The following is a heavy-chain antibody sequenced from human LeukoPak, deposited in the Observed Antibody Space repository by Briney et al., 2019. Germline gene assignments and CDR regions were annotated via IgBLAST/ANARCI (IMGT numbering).Heavy chain of an antibody. CDR2: IDWDDDK. D-gene: IGHD1-26*01. J-gene: IGHJ4*02. Sequence: SGPTLVNPTQTLTLTCTFSGFSLSTSGMCVSWIRQPPGKALEWLARIDWDDDKYYSTSLKTRLTISKDTSKNQVVLTMTNMDPVDTATYYCARTRYFSGSSYYFDYWGQGTLVTVSS. CDR3: ARTRYFSGSSYYFDY. CDR1: GFSLSTSGMC. V-gene: IGHV2-70*11.